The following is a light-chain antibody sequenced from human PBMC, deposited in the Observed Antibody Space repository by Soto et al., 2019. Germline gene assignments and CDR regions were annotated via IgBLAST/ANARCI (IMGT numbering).Light chain of an antibody. CDR3: QEYRNNYGT. V-gene: IGKV1-5*03. CDR2: KAS. J-gene: IGKJ1*01. CDR1: QRIDTW. Sequence: DIQMTQSPATLAASVGDRVSITCRAGQRIDTWLAWYQQKPGKAPNLLIYKASRLQSGVPSRFSGSGSGTEFTLTISSLQPEDFATYYCQEYRNNYGTFGQGTKVDIK.